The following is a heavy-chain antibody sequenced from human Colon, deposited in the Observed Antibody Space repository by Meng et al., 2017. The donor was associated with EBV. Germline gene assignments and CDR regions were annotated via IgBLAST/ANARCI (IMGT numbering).Heavy chain of an antibody. J-gene: IGHJ4*02. CDR2: IDDSGST. V-gene: IGHV4-4*02. D-gene: IGHD1-26*01. CDR3: ARGKQDAWELLAY. CDR1: GVSISSNIR. Sequence: QVQLQESGPGLVRPSGTLSLTCGVPGVSISSNIRWTWVRQPPGKGLEWIGDIDDSGSTNYNPSLNSRISISLDKSKNHFSLKVNSVTAADTAVYYCARGKQDAWELLAYWGQGALVTVFS.